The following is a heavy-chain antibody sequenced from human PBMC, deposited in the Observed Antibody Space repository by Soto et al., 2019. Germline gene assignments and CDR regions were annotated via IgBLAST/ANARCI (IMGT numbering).Heavy chain of an antibody. CDR2: ITPYNGNA. CDR3: ARARMFSGAHHDY. D-gene: IGHD1-26*01. Sequence: QVHLVQSGAVVENPGASVKVSCKASGYTFTNFGINWVRQAPGQGLEWMGWITPYNGNANYPQKHQNRLTINTDTSTNTAYWELENLRSDDTAVYFCARARMFSGAHHDYWGQGTRVTVSS. V-gene: IGHV1-18*04. CDR1: GYTFTNFG. J-gene: IGHJ4*02.